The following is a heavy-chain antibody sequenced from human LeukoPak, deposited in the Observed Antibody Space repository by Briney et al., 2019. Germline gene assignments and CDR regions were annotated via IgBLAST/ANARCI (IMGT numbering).Heavy chain of an antibody. J-gene: IGHJ6*03. CDR1: GFTFSSYG. Sequence: GGSLRLSCAASGFTFSSYGMHWVRQAPGKGLEWVAVIWYDGSNKYYADSVKGRFTISRDNSKNTLYLQMNSLRAEDTAVYYCARAGPVNPNGAGFYYYYYYMDVWGKGTTVTVSS. D-gene: IGHD4-11*01. V-gene: IGHV3-33*01. CDR3: ARAGPVNPNGAGFYYYYYYMDV. CDR2: IWYDGSNK.